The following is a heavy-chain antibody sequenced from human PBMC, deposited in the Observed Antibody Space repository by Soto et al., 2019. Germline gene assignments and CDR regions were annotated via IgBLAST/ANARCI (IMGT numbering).Heavy chain of an antibody. J-gene: IGHJ6*02. CDR3: ALSVPTLGYDDYYGMYL. V-gene: IGHV1-69*01. Sequence: QVQLGQSGAEVKKPGSSVKISCKASGGTFSSSAISWVRQAPGQGLEWMGVIIPIFGTANYAQKFQSRVTITADESTSTAYMALSSLGSQVAAEYYCALSVPTLGYDDYYGMYLSGQGTTVTFSS. CDR1: GGTFSSSA. D-gene: IGHD3-16*01. CDR2: IIPIFGTA.